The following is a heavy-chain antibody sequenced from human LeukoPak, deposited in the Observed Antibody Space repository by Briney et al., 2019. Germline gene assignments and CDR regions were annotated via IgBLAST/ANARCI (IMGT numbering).Heavy chain of an antibody. CDR3: AREPPEVLWFGGFDY. D-gene: IGHD3-10*01. J-gene: IGHJ4*02. V-gene: IGHV3-74*01. Sequence: PGGSLRLPCAASGFTFSRYWMQWVRNARGKGLVWVSRINSDGSSTSYADSVKGRFTISRDNAKNTLYLQMNSLRAEDTAVYYCAREPPEVLWFGGFDYWGQGTLVTVSS. CDR2: INSDGSST. CDR1: GFTFSRYW.